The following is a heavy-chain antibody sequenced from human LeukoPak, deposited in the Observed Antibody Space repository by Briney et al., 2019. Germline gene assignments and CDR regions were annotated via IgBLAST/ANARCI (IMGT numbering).Heavy chain of an antibody. V-gene: IGHV4-34*01. CDR2: INHSGST. J-gene: IGHJ5*02. CDR3: ARHGGYSGYFYNWFDP. CDR1: GGSFSGYY. Sequence: SETLSLTCAVYGGSFSGYYWSWIRQPPGKGLEWVGEINHSGSTNYNPSLKSRVTISVDTSKNQFSLKLSSVTAADTAVYYCARHGGYSGYFYNWFDPWGQGTLVTVSS. D-gene: IGHD5-12*01.